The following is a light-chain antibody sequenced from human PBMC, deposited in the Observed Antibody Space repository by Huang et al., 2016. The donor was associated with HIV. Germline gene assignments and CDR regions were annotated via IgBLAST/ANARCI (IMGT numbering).Light chain of an antibody. V-gene: IGKV1-39*01. Sequence: DIQMTQSPSSLSASVGDRVTITCRASQNINSYLNWYQQKPGKAPKLLTYGASSLQSGVPSRFSGSGSGTDFTLTISSLQPEDCATYYCQQSHSTPFTFGPGTKVDIK. J-gene: IGKJ3*01. CDR2: GAS. CDR3: QQSHSTPFT. CDR1: QNINSY.